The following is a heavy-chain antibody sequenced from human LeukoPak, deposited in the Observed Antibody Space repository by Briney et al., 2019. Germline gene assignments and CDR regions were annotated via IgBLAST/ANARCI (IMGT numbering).Heavy chain of an antibody. J-gene: IGHJ4*02. Sequence: SETLSLTCTVSGGSISSSSYYWGWIRQPPGKGLEWIGSIYHSGSTYYNPSLKSRVTISVDTSKNQFSLKLSSVTAADTAVYYCARSYSSSWYIDYWGQGTLVTVSS. V-gene: IGHV4-39*07. D-gene: IGHD6-13*01. CDR1: GGSISSSSYY. CDR2: IYHSGST. CDR3: ARSYSSSWYIDY.